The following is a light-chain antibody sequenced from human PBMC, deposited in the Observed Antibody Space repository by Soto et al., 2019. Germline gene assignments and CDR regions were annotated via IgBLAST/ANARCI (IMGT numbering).Light chain of an antibody. CDR2: EVS. J-gene: IGLJ1*01. V-gene: IGLV2-14*01. CDR3: SSYTSNSTLI. CDR1: SSDVGGYNY. Sequence: QSALTQPASVYGSPGQSITISCTGTSSDVGGYNYVSWYQQHPGKAPKLMIYEVSNRPSGVSNRFSGSKSGNTASLTISGLQAEDEADYYCSSYTSNSTLIFGTGTKVTVL.